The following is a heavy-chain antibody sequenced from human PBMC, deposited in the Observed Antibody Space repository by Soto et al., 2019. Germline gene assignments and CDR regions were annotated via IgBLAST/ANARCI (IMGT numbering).Heavy chain of an antibody. Sequence: PGTLSLTCTVSGASISSYYWSWIRQPPGKGLEWIGYIYYSGSTNYNPSLKSRVTISVDTSKNQFSLKLSSVTAADTAVYVCARRVWYYYGMDVWGQWTTVTVS. V-gene: IGHV4-59*01. CDR1: GASISSYY. CDR3: ARRVWYYYGMDV. D-gene: IGHD3-16*01. J-gene: IGHJ6*02. CDR2: IYYSGST.